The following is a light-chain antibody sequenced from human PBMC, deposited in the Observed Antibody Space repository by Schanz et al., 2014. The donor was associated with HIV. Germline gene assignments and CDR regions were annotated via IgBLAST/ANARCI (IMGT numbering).Light chain of an antibody. V-gene: IGKV3-20*01. J-gene: IGKJ4*01. CDR3: QQYGISPR. Sequence: EIVLTQSPATLSVSPGDRAILSCRVSQSVNNRLAWYQQKPGQAPRLLIYAASTRATGIPDRFSGSGSGTDFTLTIAGLEPEDSAVYYCQQYGISPRFGGGTKVEI. CDR2: AAS. CDR1: QSVNNR.